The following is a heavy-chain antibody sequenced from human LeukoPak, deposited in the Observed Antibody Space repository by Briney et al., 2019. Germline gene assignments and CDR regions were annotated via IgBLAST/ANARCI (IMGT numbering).Heavy chain of an antibody. Sequence: SETLSLTCAVYGGSFSEYYWSWIRQPPGKGLEWIGRIYTRGSTNYNPSLKSRVTIPVDTYQHQFSLKLSSVTAADTAVYYCARDLYYYGSGSYVGLDYWGQGTLVTVSS. CDR2: IYTRGST. V-gene: IGHV4-59*10. CDR3: ARDLYYYGSGSYVGLDY. D-gene: IGHD3-10*01. CDR1: GGSFSEYY. J-gene: IGHJ4*02.